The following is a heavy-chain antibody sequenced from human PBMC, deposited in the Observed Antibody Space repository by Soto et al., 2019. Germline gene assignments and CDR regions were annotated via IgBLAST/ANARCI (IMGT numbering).Heavy chain of an antibody. J-gene: IGHJ2*01. CDR3: AKDLDHWYFDL. CDR1: GFTFSSSA. Sequence: SLRLSCAASGFTFSSSAMSWVRQAPGKGLEWVSAISGSGISTSYADSVKGRFTISRDNSKNTLYLQMNSLRVEDTAVYYCAKDLDHWYFDLWGRGTLVTVSS. CDR2: ISGSGIST. V-gene: IGHV3-23*01.